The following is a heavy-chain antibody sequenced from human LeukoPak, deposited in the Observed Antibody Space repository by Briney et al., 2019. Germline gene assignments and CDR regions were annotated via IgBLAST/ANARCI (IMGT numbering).Heavy chain of an antibody. CDR3: ATRLPYYYDSSGYRYNYFDY. J-gene: IGHJ4*02. D-gene: IGHD3-22*01. CDR2: FDPKDGET. CDR1: GYTLTDLS. V-gene: IGHV1-24*01. Sequence: ASVKVSFKVSGYTLTDLSMHWVRQAPGKGLEWMGGFDPKDGETIYAQKFQGRVTMTEDTSTDTAYMELSSLRSEDTAVYYCATRLPYYYDSSGYRYNYFDYWGQGNLVTVSS.